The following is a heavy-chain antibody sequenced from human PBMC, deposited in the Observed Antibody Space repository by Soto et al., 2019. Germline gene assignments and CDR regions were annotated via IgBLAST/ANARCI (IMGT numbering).Heavy chain of an antibody. CDR1: GFTFSSYS. CDR2: ISSSSSYI. J-gene: IGHJ4*02. Sequence: GGSLRLSCAASGFTFSSYSMNWVRQAPGKGLEWVSSISSSSSYIYYADSVKGRFTISRDNAKNSLYLQMNSLRAEDTAVYYCARQPNIRLGELSQLDYWGQGTLVTVSS. CDR3: ARQPNIRLGELSQLDY. V-gene: IGHV3-21*01. D-gene: IGHD3-16*02.